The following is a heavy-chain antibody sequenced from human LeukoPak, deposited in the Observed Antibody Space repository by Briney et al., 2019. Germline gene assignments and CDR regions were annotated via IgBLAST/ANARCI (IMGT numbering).Heavy chain of an antibody. CDR3: AREREYYDYVWGSYRQYYFDY. V-gene: IGHV4-39*07. CDR2: IYHSGST. J-gene: IGHJ4*02. Sequence: SETLSLTCTVSGGSISSSSYYWGWIRQPPGKGLEWIGSIYHSGSTYYNPSLKSRVTISVDTSKNQFSLKLSSVPAADTAVYYCAREREYYDYVWGSYRQYYFDYWGQGTLVTVSS. D-gene: IGHD3-16*02. CDR1: GGSISSSSYY.